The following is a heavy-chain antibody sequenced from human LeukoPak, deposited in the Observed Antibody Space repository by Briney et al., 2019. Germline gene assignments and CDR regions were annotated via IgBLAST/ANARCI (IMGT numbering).Heavy chain of an antibody. CDR1: GDSITSSY. CDR3: ARYTSNNWFDP. J-gene: IGHJ5*02. V-gene: IGHV4-59*01. CDR2: IYYSGST. Sequence: SETLSLTCTVSGDSITSSYWSWIRQPPGKGLEWIGYIYYSGSTNSNPSLESRVTISVDTSKNQFSLRLSSVTAADTAVYYCARYTSNNWFDPWGQGALVTVSS. D-gene: IGHD6-19*01.